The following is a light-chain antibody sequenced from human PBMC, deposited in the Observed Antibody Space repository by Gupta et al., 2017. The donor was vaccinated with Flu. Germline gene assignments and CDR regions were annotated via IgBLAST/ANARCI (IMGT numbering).Light chain of an antibody. J-gene: IGKJ4*01. CDR1: QGINNW. CDR2: TAS. CDR3: QQASTFPLT. V-gene: IGKV1-12*01. Sequence: DIQMTQSPSSVSASVGDRVTITCRASQGINNWLAWYQQKPGKAPKLLIYTASSLQSGVPSRFSGSGSGTGFTLTISSLQPEDFATYYCQQASTFPLTFGGGTKVQIK.